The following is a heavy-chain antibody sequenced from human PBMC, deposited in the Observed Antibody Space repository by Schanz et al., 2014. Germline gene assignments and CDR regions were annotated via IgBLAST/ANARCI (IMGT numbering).Heavy chain of an antibody. CDR2: IIPILGIA. D-gene: IGHD6-13*01. V-gene: IGHV1-69*09. J-gene: IGHJ4*02. CDR1: GGTFSTYT. CDR3: ASSGAGYSSSWDFDY. Sequence: QVQLVQSGAEVKKPGSSVKVSCKASGGTFSTYTISWVRQAPGQGLEWMGRIIPILGIANYGQKFQGRVTSTACNSTYTAYMDVSSLRAEDTAVYYCASSGAGYSSSWDFDYGGQGTLVTVSS.